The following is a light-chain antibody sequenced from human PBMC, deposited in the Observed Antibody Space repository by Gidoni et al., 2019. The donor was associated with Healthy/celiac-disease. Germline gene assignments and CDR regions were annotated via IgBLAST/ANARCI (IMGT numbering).Light chain of an antibody. Sequence: DIQMTQSPSTLSASVGDRVTITCRASQSISSWLAWYQQKPGKAPKLLSYKASRLESGVPSRFSGSGSGTEFTLTISSLQPDDFATYYCQQYNSYWTFGQXTKVEIK. CDR1: QSISSW. J-gene: IGKJ1*01. CDR3: QQYNSYWT. CDR2: KAS. V-gene: IGKV1-5*03.